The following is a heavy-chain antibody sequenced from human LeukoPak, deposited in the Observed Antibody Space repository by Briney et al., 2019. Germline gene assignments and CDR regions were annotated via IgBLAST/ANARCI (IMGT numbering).Heavy chain of an antibody. V-gene: IGHV3-23*01. Sequence: GGSLRLSCAASGFTFSSYAMNWVRQTPGKGLEWVSGISGSSGNTYYADSVKGRFTISRDNSKNTLYLQMSGLRAEDTAVYYCAKDPRPGYNSLYAFDIWGQGTMVTVSS. CDR3: AKDPRPGYNSLYAFDI. CDR1: GFTFSSYA. D-gene: IGHD5-24*01. CDR2: ISGSSGNT. J-gene: IGHJ3*02.